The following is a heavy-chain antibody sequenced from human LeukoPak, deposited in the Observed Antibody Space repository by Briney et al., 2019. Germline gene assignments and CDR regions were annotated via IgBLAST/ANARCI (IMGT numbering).Heavy chain of an antibody. Sequence: GGSLRLSCAASGFTLTTYAMSWVRQAPGKGLEWVSAIRDSGGSTYYADSVKGRFTISRDNSKNTLYMQMNSLRAEGTAVYYCAKEGLVAGFDYWGQGTLVTVSS. CDR2: IRDSGGST. D-gene: IGHD6-19*01. CDR1: GFTLTTYA. J-gene: IGHJ4*02. CDR3: AKEGLVAGFDY. V-gene: IGHV3-23*01.